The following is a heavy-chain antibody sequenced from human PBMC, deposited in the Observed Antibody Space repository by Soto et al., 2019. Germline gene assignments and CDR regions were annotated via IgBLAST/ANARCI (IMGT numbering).Heavy chain of an antibody. Sequence: PGGSLRLSCAASGFTFTSYAMTWVRQAPGKGLEWLSTISGRGASTYDIDSVKGRFTISRDNSKNMLYLQLNSLRAEDTAVYYCAKAGRGHSYSYYYDCWGQGTLVTVSS. J-gene: IGHJ4*02. CDR1: GFTFTSYA. V-gene: IGHV3-23*01. CDR2: ISGRGAST. CDR3: AKAGRGHSYSYYYDC. D-gene: IGHD5-18*01.